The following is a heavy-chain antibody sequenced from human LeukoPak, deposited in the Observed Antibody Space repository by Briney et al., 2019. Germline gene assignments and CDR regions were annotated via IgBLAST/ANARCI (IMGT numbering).Heavy chain of an antibody. CDR3: ARDSGPRYCSSTSCYKTYFQH. CDR1: GGSISSYY. Sequence: SETLSLTCTVSGGSISSYYWSWIRQPPGKGLEWIGYIYYSGSTNYNPSLKSRVTISVDTSKNQFSLKLSSVTAADTAVYYCARDSGPRYCSSTSCYKTYFQHWGQGTLVTVSS. J-gene: IGHJ1*01. CDR2: IYYSGST. D-gene: IGHD2-2*02. V-gene: IGHV4-59*01.